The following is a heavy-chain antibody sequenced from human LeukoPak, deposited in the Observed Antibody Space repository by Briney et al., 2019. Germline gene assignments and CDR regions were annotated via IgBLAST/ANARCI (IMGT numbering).Heavy chain of an antibody. D-gene: IGHD3-22*01. CDR1: GFSFDDYG. Sequence: AGRSLRLSGATSGFSFDDYGLTWVRQAPGKGLESVSGINWNGDSTDYADSVKGRFTISRDNAKNSLYLQMNSLRAEDTALYYCARDLRVVITGSFDSWGQGTLVTVSS. CDR3: ARDLRVVITGSFDS. V-gene: IGHV3-20*04. CDR2: INWNGDST. J-gene: IGHJ4*02.